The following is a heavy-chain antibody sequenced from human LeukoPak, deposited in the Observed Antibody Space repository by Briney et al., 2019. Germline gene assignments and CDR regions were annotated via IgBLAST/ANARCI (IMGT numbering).Heavy chain of an antibody. Sequence: ASVKVSCKSSGYTFTTYGITWVRQAPGQGLEWMGWISTDNGDTNYAQKLQGRVTMTRDTSTSTVYMELSSLRSEDTAVYYCARGVAARPGRYYFDYWGQGTLVTVSS. CDR1: GYTFTTYG. V-gene: IGHV1-18*01. J-gene: IGHJ4*02. CDR3: ARGVAARPGRYYFDY. CDR2: ISTDNGDT. D-gene: IGHD6-6*01.